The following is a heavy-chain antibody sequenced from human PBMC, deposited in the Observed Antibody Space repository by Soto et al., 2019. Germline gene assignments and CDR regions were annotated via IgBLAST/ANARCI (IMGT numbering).Heavy chain of an antibody. Sequence: QVQLVQSGAEVKKPGASVKVSCKASGYTFTSYYIHWLRQAPGQGLEWMGIINPSGGNTSYAQKFQGRVTMTRDTSKSTVYMERSSLRSEDTAMYCCARDGVHCTNTNWQNWFAPWGQGTLVTVSS. CDR2: INPSGGNT. CDR1: GYTFTSYY. J-gene: IGHJ5*02. V-gene: IGHV1-46*01. CDR3: ARDGVHCTNTNWQNWFAP. D-gene: IGHD2-8*01.